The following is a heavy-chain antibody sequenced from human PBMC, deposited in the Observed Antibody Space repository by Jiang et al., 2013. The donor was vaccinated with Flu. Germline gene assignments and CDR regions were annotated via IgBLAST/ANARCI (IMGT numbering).Heavy chain of an antibody. CDR3: ARNGPYSSSSGYYYYGMDV. D-gene: IGHD6-6*01. Sequence: SQTLSLTCAISGDSVSSNSAAWNWIRQSPSRGLEWLGRTYYRSKWYNDYAVSVKSRITINPDTSKNQFSLQLNSVTPEDTAVYYCARNGPYSSSSGYYYYGMDVWGQGTTVTVSS. J-gene: IGHJ6*02. V-gene: IGHV6-1*01. CDR2: TYYRSKWYN. CDR1: GDSVSSNSAA.